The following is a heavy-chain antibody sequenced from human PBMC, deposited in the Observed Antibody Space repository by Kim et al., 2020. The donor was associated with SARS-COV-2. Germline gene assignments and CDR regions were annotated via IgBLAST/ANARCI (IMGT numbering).Heavy chain of an antibody. Sequence: SETLSLTCAVSGGSISSGGYSWSWIRQPPGKGLEWSGYIYYSGSTYYNPSLKSRVTISVDRSKNQFSLKLSSVTAADTAVYYCARQVHHVGSGTGWFDPWGQGTLVTVSS. CDR2: IYYSGST. CDR3: ARQVHHVGSGTGWFDP. D-gene: IGHD1-26*01. J-gene: IGHJ5*02. CDR1: GGSISSGGYS. V-gene: IGHV4-30-2*01.